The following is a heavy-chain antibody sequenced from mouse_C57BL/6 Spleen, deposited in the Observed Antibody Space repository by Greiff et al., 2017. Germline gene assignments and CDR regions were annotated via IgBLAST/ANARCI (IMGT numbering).Heavy chain of an antibody. CDR1: GYTFTSYW. D-gene: IGHD2-4*01. J-gene: IGHJ4*01. Sequence: VQLQQSGAELVKPGASVKLSCKASGYTFTSYWMQWVKQRPGQGLEWIGEIDPSDSYTNYNQKFKGKATLTVDTASSTAYMQLSSLTSEDSAVDYCARGNYDYFYAMDYWGQGTSVTVSS. V-gene: IGHV1-50*01. CDR2: IDPSDSYT. CDR3: ARGNYDYFYAMDY.